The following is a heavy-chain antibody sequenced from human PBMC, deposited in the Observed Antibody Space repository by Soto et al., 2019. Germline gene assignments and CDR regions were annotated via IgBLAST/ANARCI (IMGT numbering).Heavy chain of an antibody. V-gene: IGHV3-30-3*01. CDR3: AREHSSGWFGAFDI. J-gene: IGHJ3*02. CDR1: GFTFSSYA. Sequence: AGGSLRLSCAASGFTFSSYAMHWVRQAPGKGLEWVAVISYDGSNKYYADSVKGRFTISRDNSKNTLYLQMNSLRAEDTAVYYCAREHSSGWFGAFDIWGQGTMVTVSS. D-gene: IGHD6-19*01. CDR2: ISYDGSNK.